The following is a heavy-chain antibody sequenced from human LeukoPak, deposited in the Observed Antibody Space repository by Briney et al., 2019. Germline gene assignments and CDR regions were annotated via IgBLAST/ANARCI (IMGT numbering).Heavy chain of an antibody. J-gene: IGHJ4*02. CDR2: INHSGST. Sequence: PGGSLRLSCAASGFTFSSYAMSWLRQPPGKGLEWIGEINHSGSTNYNPSLKSRVTISVDTSKNQFSLKLSSVTAADTAVYYCAKSTYYYDSSGYYYVKYGYWGQGTLVTVSS. CDR1: GFTFSSYA. V-gene: IGHV4-34*08. CDR3: AKSTYYYDSSGYYYVKYGY. D-gene: IGHD3-22*01.